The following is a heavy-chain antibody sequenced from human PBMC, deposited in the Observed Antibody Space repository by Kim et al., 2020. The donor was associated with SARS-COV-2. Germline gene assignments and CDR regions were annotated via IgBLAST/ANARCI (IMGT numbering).Heavy chain of an antibody. V-gene: IGHV5-51*01. J-gene: IGHJ4*02. Sequence: YSPSFQGQVTISADKSISTAYLQWGSLKASDTAMYYCAGGGFGGYFDCLDYWGQGTLVTVSS. CDR3: AGGGFGGYFDCLDY. D-gene: IGHD3-9*01.